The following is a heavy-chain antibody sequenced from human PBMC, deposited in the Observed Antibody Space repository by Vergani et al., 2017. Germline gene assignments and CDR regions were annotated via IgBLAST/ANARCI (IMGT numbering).Heavy chain of an antibody. CDR3: ATDVDTAMVTSFDY. D-gene: IGHD5-18*01. Sequence: QVQLVQSGAEVKKPGASVKVSCKASGYTFTSYGISWVRQAPGQGLEWMGGFDPEDGETIYAQKFQGRVTMTEDTSTDTAYMELSSLRSEDTAVYYCATDVDTAMVTSFDYWGQGTLVTVSS. J-gene: IGHJ4*02. CDR2: FDPEDGET. V-gene: IGHV1-24*01. CDR1: GYTFTSYG.